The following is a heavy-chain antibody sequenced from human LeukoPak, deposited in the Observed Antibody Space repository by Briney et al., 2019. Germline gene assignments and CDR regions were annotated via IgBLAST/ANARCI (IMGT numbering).Heavy chain of an antibody. CDR3: ARARDYCTSTRCYSPHHYGIDV. CDR2: INPNSGST. V-gene: IGHV1-2*04. Sequence: ASVKVSCKTSGYTFTDYYVHWVRQAPGQGLEWVGWINPNSGSTSYIQKFQGWVILTRDTSITTVYMEFSRLRSDDTAVYYCARARDYCTSTRCYSPHHYGIDVWGQGTTVIVSS. J-gene: IGHJ6*02. D-gene: IGHD2-2*02. CDR1: GYTFTDYY.